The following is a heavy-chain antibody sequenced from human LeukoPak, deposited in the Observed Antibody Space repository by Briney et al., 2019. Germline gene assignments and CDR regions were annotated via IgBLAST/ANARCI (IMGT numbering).Heavy chain of an antibody. D-gene: IGHD3-10*01. CDR3: ARDRITMVRGARSYYYYYMDV. CDR2: IYSGGST. Sequence: GGSLRLSCAASGFTVSSNYMSWVRQAPGKGPEWVSVIYSGGSTYYADSVKGRFTISRDNSKNTLYLQMNSLRAEDTAVYYCARDRITMVRGARSYYYYYMDVWGKGTTVTVSS. J-gene: IGHJ6*03. V-gene: IGHV3-53*01. CDR1: GFTVSSNY.